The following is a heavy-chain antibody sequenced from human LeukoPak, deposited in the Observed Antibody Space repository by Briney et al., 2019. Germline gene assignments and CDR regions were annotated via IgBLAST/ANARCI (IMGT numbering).Heavy chain of an antibody. J-gene: IGHJ4*02. CDR3: ARRGCSSTSCYPVNYNYFDY. V-gene: IGHV3-7*01. D-gene: IGHD2-2*01. CDR2: IKQDGSEK. CDR1: GFTFSSYW. Sequence: PGGSLGLSCAASGFTFSSYWMSWVRQAPGKGLEWVANIKQDGSEKYYVDSVKGRFTISRDNAKNSLYLQMNSLRAEDTAVYYCARRGCSSTSCYPVNYNYFDYWGQGTLVTVSS.